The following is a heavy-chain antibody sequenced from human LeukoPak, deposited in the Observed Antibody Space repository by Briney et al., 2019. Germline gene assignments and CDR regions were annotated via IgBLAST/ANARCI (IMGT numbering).Heavy chain of an antibody. CDR1: GGSINSYY. CDR2: IYYSGST. Sequence: SETLSLTCTVSGGSINSYYWSWIRQPPGKGLEWIGYIYYSGSTNYNPSLKSRLTISRDTSKNQFSLKLRSVTAADTAVYYCARGIQVWSNWGQGTLVTVSS. J-gene: IGHJ4*02. D-gene: IGHD5-18*01. V-gene: IGHV4-59*08. CDR3: ARGIQVWSN.